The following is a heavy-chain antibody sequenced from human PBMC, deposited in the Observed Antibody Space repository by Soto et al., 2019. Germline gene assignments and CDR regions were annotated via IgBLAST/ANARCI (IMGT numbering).Heavy chain of an antibody. CDR3: AKDWDYSIVY. J-gene: IGHJ4*02. Sequence: GGSLRLSCAASGFTFSSYGMHWVRQAPGKGLEWVAVISYDGSNKYYADSVKGRFTISRDNSKNTLYLQMNSLRAEDTAVYYCAKDWDYSIVYWGQGTLVTVYS. CDR2: ISYDGSNK. CDR1: GFTFSSYG. D-gene: IGHD4-4*01. V-gene: IGHV3-30*18.